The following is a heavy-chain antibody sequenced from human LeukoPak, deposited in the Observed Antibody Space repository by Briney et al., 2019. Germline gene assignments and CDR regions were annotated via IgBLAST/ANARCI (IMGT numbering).Heavy chain of an antibody. CDR2: ISGGGGST. V-gene: IGHV3-23*01. CDR3: AKAVGSSWCMIDY. J-gene: IGHJ4*02. Sequence: GGSLRLSCAASGFTFSRYAMSWVRQAPGKGLEWVSVISGGGGSTYYADSVKGRFTISRDTSKNTLYLQMNSRRADDTAVFYCAKAVGSSWCMIDYWSQGTLVTVSS. CDR1: GFTFSRYA. D-gene: IGHD6-13*01.